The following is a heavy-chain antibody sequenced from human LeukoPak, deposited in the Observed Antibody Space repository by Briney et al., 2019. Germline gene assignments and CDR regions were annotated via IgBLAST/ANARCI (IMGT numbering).Heavy chain of an antibody. CDR3: ARGGYSSGWDY. CDR1: GYTFSDYY. V-gene: IGHV1-2*02. J-gene: IGHJ4*02. D-gene: IGHD6-19*01. Sequence: ASVKVSCKTSGYTFSDYYIHWIRQAPGQGLEWVGWINPNSGDTDYAQKFQGRVTVTRDTSISTAYMELGRLRSDDTAVYYCARGGYSSGWDYWGQGTLVTVSS. CDR2: INPNSGDT.